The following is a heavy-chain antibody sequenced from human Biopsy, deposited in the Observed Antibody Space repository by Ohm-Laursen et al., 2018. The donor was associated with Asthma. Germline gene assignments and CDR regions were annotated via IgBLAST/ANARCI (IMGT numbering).Heavy chain of an antibody. CDR3: ARWGSFGFDY. J-gene: IGHJ4*02. CDR1: GGSISSGGNY. V-gene: IGHV4-31*03. Sequence: SQTLSLTCTVSGGSISSGGNYWSWIRQHPGKGLEWIGYIYYSGSTYYNPSLKSRVTISVDTSKNQFSLNLSSVTAADTAVYYCARWGSFGFDYWGQGTLVTVSS. D-gene: IGHD7-27*01. CDR2: IYYSGST.